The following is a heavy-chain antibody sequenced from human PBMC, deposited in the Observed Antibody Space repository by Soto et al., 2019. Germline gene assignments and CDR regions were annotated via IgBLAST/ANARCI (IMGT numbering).Heavy chain of an antibody. CDR2: IYSSGST. Sequence: PSETLSLTCIVSGGSISSHYWSWIRQPPGMGLEWIGYIYSSGSTNYNPSLKSRVIISVDTSNDQFSLKLSSVTAADTAVYYCAIALYSNGCVEDWGQGTVVTVSS. CDR3: AIALYSNGCVED. J-gene: IGHJ4*02. D-gene: IGHD6-19*01. V-gene: IGHV4-59*11. CDR1: GGSISSHY.